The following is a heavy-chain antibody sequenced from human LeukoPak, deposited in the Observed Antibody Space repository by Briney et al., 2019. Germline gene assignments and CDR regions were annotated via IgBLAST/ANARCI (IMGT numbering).Heavy chain of an antibody. Sequence: SETLSLTCAVYGGSFSGYYWSWIRQPPGKGLEWIGEINHSGSTNYNPSLKSRVTISVNTSKNQFSLKLSSVTAADTAVYYCARAMVRGGPRWIDYYAMDVWGQGTTVTVSS. CDR1: GGSFSGYY. V-gene: IGHV4-34*01. CDR3: ARAMVRGGPRWIDYYAMDV. CDR2: INHSGST. D-gene: IGHD3-10*01. J-gene: IGHJ6*02.